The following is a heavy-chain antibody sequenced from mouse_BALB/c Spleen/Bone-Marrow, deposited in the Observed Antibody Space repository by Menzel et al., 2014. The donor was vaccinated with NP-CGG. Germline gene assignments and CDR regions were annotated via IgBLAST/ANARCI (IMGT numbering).Heavy chain of an antibody. Sequence: QVQLQPPGAELARPGASVKMSCRASGYTFTPYPMPWVRPRPGQGLEWIGYINPRSGYTYYNPKFRDKATLTADNSSSAADRQRSSLTSEDAAVYYCARVYGNYDAMDYWGQGTSVTGSS. D-gene: IGHD2-1*01. J-gene: IGHJ4*01. CDR1: GYTFTPYP. CDR3: ARVYGNYDAMDY. CDR2: INPRSGYT. V-gene: IGHV1-4*01.